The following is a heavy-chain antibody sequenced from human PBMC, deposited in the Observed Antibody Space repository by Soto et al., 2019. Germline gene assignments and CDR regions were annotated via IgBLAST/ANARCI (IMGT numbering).Heavy chain of an antibody. D-gene: IGHD1-7*01. Sequence: EVQLVESGGGLVQPGGSLRLSCAGSGFIFSDYYIDWVRQAPGKGLEWVGRSRDKGNSYSTDYAASVKGSFTVSRDASKNSLYLQMNSLKTEDTALYYCTRSITGTTSFDYWGQGTLVTVSS. V-gene: IGHV3-72*01. CDR2: SRDKGNSYST. CDR3: TRSITGTTSFDY. J-gene: IGHJ4*02. CDR1: GFIFSDYY.